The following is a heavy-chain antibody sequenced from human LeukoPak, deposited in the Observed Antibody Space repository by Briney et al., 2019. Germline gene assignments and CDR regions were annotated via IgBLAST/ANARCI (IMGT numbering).Heavy chain of an antibody. D-gene: IGHD6-13*01. CDR1: GFTFSSYA. J-gene: IGHJ4*02. CDR3: AKDTRYSSSWYFDY. Sequence: GGSLRLSCAASGFTFSSYAMSWVRQAPGKGLEWASAISGSGGSTYYADSVKGRFTISRDNSKNTLYLQMNSLRAEDTAVYYCAKDTRYSSSWYFDYWGQGTLVTVSS. V-gene: IGHV3-23*01. CDR2: ISGSGGST.